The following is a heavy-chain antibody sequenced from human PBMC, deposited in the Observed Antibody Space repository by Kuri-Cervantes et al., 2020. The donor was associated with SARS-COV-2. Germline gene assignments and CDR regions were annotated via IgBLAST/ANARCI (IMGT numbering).Heavy chain of an antibody. D-gene: IGHD2-2*01. J-gene: IGHJ3*02. CDR2: IVPVFAAT. CDR3: ARERGAMIAGPPVSEACEM. V-gene: IGHV1-69*13. Sequence: SVKVSCKASGYTFTGYYMHWVRQAPGLGLEWMGRIVPVFAATNYAPKFQGRVTISADESTSTAYMELSSLRSDDTAVYYCARERGAMIAGPPVSEACEMWGQGTMVTVSS. CDR1: GYTFTGYY.